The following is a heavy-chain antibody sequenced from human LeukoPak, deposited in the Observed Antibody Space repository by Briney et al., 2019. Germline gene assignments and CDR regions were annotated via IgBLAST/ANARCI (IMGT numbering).Heavy chain of an antibody. V-gene: IGHV3-30*02. CDR2: IRYDGSNK. CDR1: GFTFTSYG. Sequence: GRSLRLSCAASGFTFTSYGMHWVRQAPGKGLEWVAFIRYDGSNKYYADSVRGRFTISRDNSKNTLYLQMNSLRAEDTAVYYCANDLFDYWGQGTLVTVSS. J-gene: IGHJ4*02. CDR3: ANDLFDY.